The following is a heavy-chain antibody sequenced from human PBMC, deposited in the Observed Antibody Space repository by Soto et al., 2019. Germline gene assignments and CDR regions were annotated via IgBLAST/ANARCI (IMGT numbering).Heavy chain of an antibody. J-gene: IGHJ6*02. CDR3: ARIGYCSGGSCYHYYYYYGMDV. CDR1: GYTFTSYG. Sequence: ASVKVSCKASGYTFTSYGISWVRQAPGQGLEWMGWISAYNGNTNYAQKLQGRVTMTTDASTSTAYMELRSLRSDDTAVYYCARIGYCSGGSCYHYYYYYGMDVWGQGTTVTVSS. V-gene: IGHV1-18*04. CDR2: ISAYNGNT. D-gene: IGHD2-15*01.